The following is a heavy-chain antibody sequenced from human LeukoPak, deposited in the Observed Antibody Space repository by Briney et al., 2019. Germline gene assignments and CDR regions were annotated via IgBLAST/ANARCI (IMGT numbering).Heavy chain of an antibody. D-gene: IGHD5-18*01. CDR1: GFTFSSYA. J-gene: IGHJ4*02. CDR2: ISGSGGST. CDR3: AKGGRGYSYGY. Sequence: EGSLRLSCAASGFTFSSYAMSWVRQAPGKGLEWVSAISGSGGSTYYADSVKGRFTISRDNSKNTLYLQMNSLRAEDTAVYYCAKGGRGYSYGYWGQGTLVTASS. V-gene: IGHV3-23*01.